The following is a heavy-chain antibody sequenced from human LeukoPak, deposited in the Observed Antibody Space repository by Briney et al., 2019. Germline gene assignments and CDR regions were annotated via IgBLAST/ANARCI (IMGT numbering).Heavy chain of an antibody. J-gene: IGHJ4*02. CDR3: ARGDILTGHYYFDY. CDR2: ISGSGGST. V-gene: IGHV3-23*01. CDR1: GFTFSSYS. Sequence: GGSLRLSCAASGFTFSSYSMNWVRQAPGKGLEWVSAISGSGGSTYYADSVKGRFTISRDNSKNTLYLQMNSLRAEDTAVYYCARGDILTGHYYFDYWGQGTLVTVSS. D-gene: IGHD3-9*01.